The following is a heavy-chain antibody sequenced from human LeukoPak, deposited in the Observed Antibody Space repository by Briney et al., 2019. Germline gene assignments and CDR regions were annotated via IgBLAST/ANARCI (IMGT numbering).Heavy chain of an antibody. CDR1: GGSFSGYY. V-gene: IGHV4-34*01. J-gene: IGHJ3*02. Sequence: SETLSLTCAVYGGSFSGYYWSWIRQPPGKGLEWIGEINHSGSTNYNPSLKSRVTISEDTAKNQFSLQLRSVTAADTAVYYCARHKGGVVYDAFDIWGQGTMVTVSS. CDR2: INHSGST. D-gene: IGHD3-3*01. CDR3: ARHKGGVVYDAFDI.